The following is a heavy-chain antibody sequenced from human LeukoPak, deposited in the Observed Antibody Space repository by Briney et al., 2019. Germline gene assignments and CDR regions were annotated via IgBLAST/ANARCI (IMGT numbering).Heavy chain of an antibody. V-gene: IGHV3-23*01. CDR2: ITPNADRA. J-gene: IGHJ4*02. CDR1: GFTFGSYG. CDR3: AIMHGYYDGSGYWVQ. Sequence: GGSLRLSCAASGFTFGSYGMSWVRQAPGRGLEWVSFITPNADRASYADSVEGRFTISRDNPRNMLYMQMNSLRDEDTAVYYCAIMHGYYDGSGYWVQWGQGTLVTVSS. D-gene: IGHD3-22*01.